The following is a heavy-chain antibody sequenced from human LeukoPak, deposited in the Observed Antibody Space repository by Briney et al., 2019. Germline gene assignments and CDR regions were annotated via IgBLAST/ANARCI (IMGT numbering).Heavy chain of an antibody. J-gene: IGHJ5*02. CDR2: INPNTGGT. CDR3: ARGCGPRGVVTANSWFDP. Sequence: AASVKVSCKASGYTFTAYYMYWVRQAPGQGLEWMGWINPNTGGTNSAQKFQGRVTMTRDTSISTAYMELSRLRSDDTAVYYCARGCGPRGVVTANSWFDPWGQGTLVTVSS. CDR1: GYTFTAYY. D-gene: IGHD2-21*02. V-gene: IGHV1-2*02.